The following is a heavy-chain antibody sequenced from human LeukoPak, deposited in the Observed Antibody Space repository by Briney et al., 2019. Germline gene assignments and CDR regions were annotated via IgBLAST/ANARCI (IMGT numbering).Heavy chain of an antibody. CDR2: INHSGST. CDR3: ARGRRGWLIDY. J-gene: IGHJ4*02. Sequence: PSETLSLTCAVYGGSFSGYYWSWIRQPPGKGLEWIGEINHSGSTNYNPFLKSRVTISVDTSKNQFSLKLSSVTAADTAVYYCARGRRGWLIDYWGQGTLVTVSS. CDR1: GGSFSGYY. V-gene: IGHV4-34*01. D-gene: IGHD6-19*01.